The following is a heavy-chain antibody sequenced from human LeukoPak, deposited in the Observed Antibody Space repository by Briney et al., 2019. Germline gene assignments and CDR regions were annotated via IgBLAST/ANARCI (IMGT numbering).Heavy chain of an antibody. CDR2: IYYGGTT. Sequence: SETLSLTCTVSGGSISSYYWSWIRQSPGKGLEWIGYIYYGGTTNYNPSLKSRVTISVDTSNDQSSLRLTSVTAADTAVYYCARYDRSGYLASWGQGTLVTVS. CDR1: GGSISSYY. D-gene: IGHD3-22*01. V-gene: IGHV4-59*08. J-gene: IGHJ5*02. CDR3: ARYDRSGYLAS.